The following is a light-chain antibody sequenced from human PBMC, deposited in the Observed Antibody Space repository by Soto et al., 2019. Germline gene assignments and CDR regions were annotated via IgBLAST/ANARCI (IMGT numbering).Light chain of an antibody. J-gene: IGLJ2*01. Sequence: SYELTQTLSVSVALGQTASFTYGGNNIGRKNVHWYQQKPGQAPVLLIYRDNSRPSGIPERFSGSNSGNTATLTISRAQAGDEADYYCQVWDSNTVIFGGGTKVTVL. CDR1: NIGRKN. CDR3: QVWDSNTVI. V-gene: IGLV3-9*01. CDR2: RDN.